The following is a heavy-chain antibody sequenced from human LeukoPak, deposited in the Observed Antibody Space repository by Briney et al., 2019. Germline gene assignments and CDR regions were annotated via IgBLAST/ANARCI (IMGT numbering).Heavy chain of an antibody. CDR1: GFTFSSYA. D-gene: IGHD1-1*01. CDR3: ARKLRNDVIYDY. Sequence: PGGSLRLSCAASGFTFSSYAMSWVRQAPGKGLEWVSAISGSGGSTYYADSVKGRFTISRDNSKNTLYLQMNSLRAEDTAVYYCARKLRNDVIYDYWGQGTLVTVST. J-gene: IGHJ4*02. V-gene: IGHV3-23*01. CDR2: ISGSGGST.